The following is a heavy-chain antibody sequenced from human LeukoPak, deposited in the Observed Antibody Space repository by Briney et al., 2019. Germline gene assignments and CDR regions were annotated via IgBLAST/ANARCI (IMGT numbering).Heavy chain of an antibody. V-gene: IGHV1-2*02. D-gene: IGHD6-19*01. CDR3: ARQPPRRIAVALDY. Sequence: ASVKVSCKASGYTFTGYYMHWVRQAPGQGLEWMGWINPNSGGTNYAQKFQGRDTMTRDTSISTAYMQLSRLRSDDTAVYYCARQPPRRIAVALDYWGQGTLVTVSS. CDR1: GYTFTGYY. J-gene: IGHJ4*02. CDR2: INPNSGGT.